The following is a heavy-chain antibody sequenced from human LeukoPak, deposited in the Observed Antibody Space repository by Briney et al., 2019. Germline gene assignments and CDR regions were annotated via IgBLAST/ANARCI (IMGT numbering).Heavy chain of an antibody. J-gene: IGHJ6*02. CDR1: GFTVSSNY. D-gene: IGHD6-13*01. Sequence: PGGSLRLSCAASGFTVSSNYMSWVRQAPGKGLEWVSVIYSGGSTYYADSVKGRFTISRDNAKNSLYLQMNSLRAEDTAVYYCARDDGIAATGAYYGMDVWGQGTTVTVSS. V-gene: IGHV3-53*01. CDR3: ARDDGIAATGAYYGMDV. CDR2: IYSGGST.